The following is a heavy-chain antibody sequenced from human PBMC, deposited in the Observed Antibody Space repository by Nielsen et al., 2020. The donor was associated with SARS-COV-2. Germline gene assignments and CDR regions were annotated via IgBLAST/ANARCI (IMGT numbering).Heavy chain of an antibody. V-gene: IGHV3-21*04. Sequence: GGSLRLSCAASGFTFSSYSMNWVRQAPGKGLEWVSSISSSSSYIYYADSVKGRFTISRDNAKNSLYLQMNSLRAEDTAVYYCARAGDSSSWYFSNWFDPWGQGTLVTVSS. CDR2: ISSSSSYI. J-gene: IGHJ5*02. D-gene: IGHD6-13*01. CDR3: ARAGDSSSWYFSNWFDP. CDR1: GFTFSSYS.